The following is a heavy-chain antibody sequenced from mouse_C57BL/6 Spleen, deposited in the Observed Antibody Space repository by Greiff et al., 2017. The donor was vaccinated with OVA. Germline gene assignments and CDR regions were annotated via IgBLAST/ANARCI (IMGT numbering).Heavy chain of an antibody. D-gene: IGHD1-1*01. CDR3: ARDGSSSWFAY. J-gene: IGHJ3*01. CDR2: IYPGDGDT. V-gene: IGHV1-80*01. Sequence: QVTLKESGAELVKPGASVTISCKASGYAFRGYGMNGVKQRPGRGLEWIGQIYPGDGDTNYNGKFTGKATLTADKSSSTAYMQLSSLTSEDSAVYFCARDGSSSWFAYWGQGTLVTVSA. CDR1: GYAFRGYG.